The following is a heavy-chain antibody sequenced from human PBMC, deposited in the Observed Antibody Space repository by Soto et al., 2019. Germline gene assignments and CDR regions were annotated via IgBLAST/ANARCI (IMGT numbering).Heavy chain of an antibody. CDR1: GFTFSSFG. CDR3: ARGFNTMIGVSDAFDI. Sequence: QVQLVESGGGVVQPGRSLRLSCAASGFTFSSFGMHWVRQAPGKGLEWVAVIWYDGSNKHYGDSVKGRFTISRDNSKYTLYLQMNSLRAEDTAVYHCARGFNTMIGVSDAFDIWGQGTMVTVSS. D-gene: IGHD3-22*01. J-gene: IGHJ3*02. V-gene: IGHV3-33*01. CDR2: IWYDGSNK.